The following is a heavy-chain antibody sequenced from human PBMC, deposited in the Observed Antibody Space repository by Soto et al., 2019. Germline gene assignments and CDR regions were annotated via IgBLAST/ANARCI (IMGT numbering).Heavy chain of an antibody. CDR1: GGSISSGSW. V-gene: IGHV4-4*02. J-gene: IGHJ2*01. D-gene: IGHD3-16*01. CDR3: SGDALGGVVDL. Sequence: QVQLQESGPGLVKPSGTLSLTCAVSGGSISSGSWWSWVRQPPGKGLEWIGEVYHSGSTHYNPSLKGRGTIAGDKANSQCALKLTSVTAADTAVYDCSGDALGGVVDLGGRGTLVTVSS. CDR2: VYHSGST.